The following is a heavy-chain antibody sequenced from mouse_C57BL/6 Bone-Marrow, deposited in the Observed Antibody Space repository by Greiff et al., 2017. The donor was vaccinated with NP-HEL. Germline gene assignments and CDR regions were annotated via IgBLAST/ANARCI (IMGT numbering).Heavy chain of an antibody. CDR3: ARNSYYYGSSPYYYAMDY. CDR2: IWTGGGT. V-gene: IGHV2-9-1*01. J-gene: IGHJ4*01. Sequence: VMLVESGPGLVAPSQSLSITCTVSGFSLTSYAISWVRQPPGKGLEWLGVIWTGGGTNYNSALKSRLSISKDNSKSQVFLKMNSLQTDDTARYYCARNSYYYGSSPYYYAMDYWGQGTSVTVSS. D-gene: IGHD1-1*01. CDR1: GFSLTSYA.